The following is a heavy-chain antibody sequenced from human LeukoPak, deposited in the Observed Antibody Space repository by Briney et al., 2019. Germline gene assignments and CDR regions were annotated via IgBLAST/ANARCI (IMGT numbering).Heavy chain of an antibody. D-gene: IGHD2/OR15-2a*01. V-gene: IGHV3-33*01. CDR2: IWFDGGKI. CDR3: ARDFTNIRGGGYFDN. J-gene: IGHJ4*02. CDR1: GFPFSSYA. Sequence: PGGSLRLSCAASGFPFSSYAMHWLRQAPGKGLEWVAVIWFDGGKIYYADSVKGRFTISRDNSKNTVYLQMNGLRVEDTAVYHCARDFTNIRGGGYFDNWGQGTLVTVSS.